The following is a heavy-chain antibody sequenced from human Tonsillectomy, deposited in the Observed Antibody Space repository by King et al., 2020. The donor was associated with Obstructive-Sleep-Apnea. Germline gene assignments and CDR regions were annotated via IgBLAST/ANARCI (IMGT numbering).Heavy chain of an antibody. CDR3: ARGELSNWFDP. D-gene: IGHD2/OR15-2a*01. V-gene: IGHV1-46*01. Sequence: QLVQSGAEVKKPGASVKVSCKASGYTFTSYYMNWVRQAPGQGLEWMGIINPSGGSTSYAQKFQGRVTMTRDTSTSTVYMELSSLRSDDTAVYYCARGELSNWFDPWGQGTLVTVSS. CDR2: INPSGGST. CDR1: GYTFTSYY. J-gene: IGHJ5*02.